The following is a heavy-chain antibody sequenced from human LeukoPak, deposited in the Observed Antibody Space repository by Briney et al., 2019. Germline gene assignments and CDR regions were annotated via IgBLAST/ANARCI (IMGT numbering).Heavy chain of an antibody. CDR3: ARYTYYYMDV. D-gene: IGHD2-2*02. J-gene: IGHJ6*03. V-gene: IGHV3-33*08. CDR1: GFTFSRYG. Sequence: GGSLRLSCAASGFTFSRYGMHWVRQAPGKGLEWVAFIRYDGSKKDYGDSVKGRFTISRDNSKNTLYLQMNSLRAEDTAVYYCARYTYYYMDVWGKGTTVTISS. CDR2: IRYDGSKK.